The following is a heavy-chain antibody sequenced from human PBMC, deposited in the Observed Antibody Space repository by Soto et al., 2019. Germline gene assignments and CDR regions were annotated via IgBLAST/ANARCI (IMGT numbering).Heavy chain of an antibody. V-gene: IGHV1-2*02. Sequence: ASVKVSCKASGYTFTGYYLHWVRQAPGQGLEWMGWINPNTGGTSYAQNFQGRVTMTRDTSISTAYMELSRLRSDDTAVYYCAKAGLYNWFDPWRQGTLVTVSS. CDR3: AKAGLYNWFDP. CDR1: GYTFTGYY. CDR2: INPNTGGT. J-gene: IGHJ5*02.